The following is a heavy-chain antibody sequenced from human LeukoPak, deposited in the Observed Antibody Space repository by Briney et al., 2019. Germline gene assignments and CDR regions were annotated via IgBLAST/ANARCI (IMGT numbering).Heavy chain of an antibody. CDR2: ISGCGVST. V-gene: IGHV3-43*02. CDR3: AKESGKFDY. Sequence: GGSLRLSCVASGLPIADFAMHWVRQAPGKGLEWVSLISGCGVSTFYADSVKGRFSISRDNRKNSLYLEMNSLRTEDAAMYYCAKESGKFDYWGQGTMVAVSS. J-gene: IGHJ4*02. CDR1: GLPIADFA.